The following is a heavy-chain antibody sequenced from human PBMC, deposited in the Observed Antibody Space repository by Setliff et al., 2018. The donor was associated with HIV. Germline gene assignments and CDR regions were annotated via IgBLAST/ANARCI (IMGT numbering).Heavy chain of an antibody. CDR2: INHGGSA. J-gene: IGHJ4*02. D-gene: IGHD3-22*01. V-gene: IGHV4-34*01. CDR1: GGSISGSY. CDR3: AREGTYYDSSGYPVAEALDY. Sequence: SETLSLTCAVSGGSISGSYWSWIRQTPGKGLEWIGKINHGGSAHFNPSLKGRVTISLDKSENQFSLKLTSVTAADTAIYYCAREGTYYDSSGYPVAEALDYWGQGALVTVSS.